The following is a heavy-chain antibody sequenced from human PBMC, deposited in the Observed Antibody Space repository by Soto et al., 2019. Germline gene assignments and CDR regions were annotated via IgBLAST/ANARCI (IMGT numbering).Heavy chain of an antibody. Sequence: EVQLVESGGGLVQPGRSLRLSCAASGFTFDDYAMHWVRQAPGKGLEWVSGISWNSGSIGYADSVKGRFTISRDNAKNSLYLQMNSLRAEDTALYYCAKDIGEYYYYMDVWCKGTTVTVSS. J-gene: IGHJ6*03. V-gene: IGHV3-9*01. CDR2: ISWNSGSI. CDR3: AKDIGEYYYYMDV. CDR1: GFTFDDYA.